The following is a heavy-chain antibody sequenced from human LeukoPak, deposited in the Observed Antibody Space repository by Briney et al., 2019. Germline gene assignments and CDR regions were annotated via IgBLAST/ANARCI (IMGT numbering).Heavy chain of an antibody. Sequence: GASVKVSCKVSGYTLTELSMHWVRQAPGKGLEWMGGFDPEGGETIYAQKFQGRVTITTDESTSTAYMELSSLRSDDTAVYYCARDSSLELLDYWGQGTLVTVSS. CDR3: ARDSSLELLDY. CDR2: FDPEGGET. CDR1: GYTLTELS. V-gene: IGHV1-24*01. D-gene: IGHD1-7*01. J-gene: IGHJ4*02.